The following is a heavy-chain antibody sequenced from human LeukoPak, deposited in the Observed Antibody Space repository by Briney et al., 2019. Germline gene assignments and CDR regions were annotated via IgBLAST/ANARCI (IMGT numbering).Heavy chain of an antibody. V-gene: IGHV3-23*01. CDR3: ARGFQWELLLGDAFDI. D-gene: IGHD1-26*01. CDR1: GFTFSSFA. CDR2: ISGSGGST. Sequence: GGSLRLSCAASGFTFSSFAMSWVRQAPGKGLEWVSAISGSGGSTYYADSVKGRFTISRDSSKNTLYLQMNSLRAEDTAVYYCARGFQWELLLGDAFDIWGQGTMVTVSS. J-gene: IGHJ3*02.